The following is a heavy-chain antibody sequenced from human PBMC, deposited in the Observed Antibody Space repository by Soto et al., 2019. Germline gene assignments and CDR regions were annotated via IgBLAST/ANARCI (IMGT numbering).Heavy chain of an antibody. CDR3: ATRGSSSSGGFDY. V-gene: IGHV3-30*03. J-gene: IGHJ4*02. CDR1: GFTFSSYG. D-gene: IGHD6-6*01. Sequence: GSLRLSCAASGFTFSSYGMHRVRQAPGKGLEWVAVISYDGSNKYYADSVKGRFTVSRDNSKNTLYLQMNSLRAEDTAVYYCATRGSSSSGGFDYWGQGTLVTVSS. CDR2: ISYDGSNK.